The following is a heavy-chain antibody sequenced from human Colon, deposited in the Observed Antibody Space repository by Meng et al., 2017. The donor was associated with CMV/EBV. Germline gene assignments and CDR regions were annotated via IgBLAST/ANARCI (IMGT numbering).Heavy chain of an antibody. J-gene: IGHJ4*02. D-gene: IGHD3-10*01. CDR1: GFTFSSYA. CDR3: AKNDGSGSYYWDYFDY. V-gene: IGHV3-23*01. Sequence: GESLKISCEVSGFTFSSYAMTWVRQAPGKGLECVSTISGSGGTTDYADSVRGRFTISRDNSKNTLYLQMNSLRAEDTAIYYRAKNDGSGSYYWDYFDYWGLGTLVTVSS. CDR2: ISGSGGTT.